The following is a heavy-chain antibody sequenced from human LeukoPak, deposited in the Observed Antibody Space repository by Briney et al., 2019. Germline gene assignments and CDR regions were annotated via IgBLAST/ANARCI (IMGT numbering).Heavy chain of an antibody. Sequence: PSETLSLTCTVSGGPISSYYWSWIRQPAGKGLEWIGRIYTSGTTNYNPSLKSRVTMSVDTSKNQFSLKLNSVTAADTAVYYCARASYTSGTYSLDYRGQGTLVTVSS. CDR1: GGPISSYY. D-gene: IGHD3-10*01. CDR3: ARASYTSGTYSLDY. CDR2: IYTSGTT. V-gene: IGHV4-4*07. J-gene: IGHJ4*02.